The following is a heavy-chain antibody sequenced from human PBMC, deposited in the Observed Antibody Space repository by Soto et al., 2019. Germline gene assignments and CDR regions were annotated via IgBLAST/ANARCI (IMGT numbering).Heavy chain of an antibody. CDR3: ASVRAHYFDN. J-gene: IGHJ4*02. CDR1: GGSITNYY. CDR2: IYYNGNT. V-gene: IGHV4-59*08. Sequence: SETLSLTCTVSGGSITNYYWSWFRQPPGKGLEWIGYIYYNGNTKYNPTLESRLTISVDTSKNQFSLSLSSVTAADTAVYYCASVRAHYFDNWSQGILVTVSS.